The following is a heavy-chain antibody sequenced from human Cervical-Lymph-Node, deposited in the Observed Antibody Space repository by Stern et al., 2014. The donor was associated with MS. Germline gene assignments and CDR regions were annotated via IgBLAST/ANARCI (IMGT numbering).Heavy chain of an antibody. Sequence: QVQLQESGPGLVKPSETLSLTCTVSGGSMSSTGYYWGWVRQPPGKGLEYIGSIYFSGTTYYNPSLKSRVTISVDPSKNQFSLKLSSGTAADTAVYYCARRPFSGSSGGFDYWGQGTLVTVSS. V-gene: IGHV4-39*01. CDR1: GGSMSSTGYY. CDR3: ARRPFSGSSGGFDY. CDR2: IYFSGTT. D-gene: IGHD6-6*01. J-gene: IGHJ4*02.